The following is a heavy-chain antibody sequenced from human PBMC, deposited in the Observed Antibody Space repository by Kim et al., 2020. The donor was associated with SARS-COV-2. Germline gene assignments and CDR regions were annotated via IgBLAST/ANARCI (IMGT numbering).Heavy chain of an antibody. CDR3: AKGDRMGYYYYYMDV. CDR1: GFTFSSYA. Sequence: GGSLRLSCAASGFTFSSYAMHWVHQAPGKGLEWVAVISYDGSNKYYADSVKGRFTISTDNSKNTLYLQMNSLRAEDTAVYYCAKGDRMGYYYYYMDVWGKGTTVTVSS. V-gene: IGHV3-30-3*01. CDR2: ISYDGSNK. D-gene: IGHD3-16*01. J-gene: IGHJ6*03.